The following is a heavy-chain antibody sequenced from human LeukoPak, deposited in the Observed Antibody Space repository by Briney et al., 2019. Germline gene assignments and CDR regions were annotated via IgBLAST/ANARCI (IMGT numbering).Heavy chain of an antibody. J-gene: IGHJ3*02. V-gene: IGHV4-34*01. D-gene: IGHD3-22*01. CDR1: GGSFSGYY. Sequence: SETLSLTCAVYGGSFSGYYWSWIRQPPGKGLEWIGEISHSGSTNYNPSLKSRVTISVDTSKNQFSLKLSSVTAADTAVYYCARAHYDSSGYPDDAFDIWGQGTMVTVSS. CDR3: ARAHYDSSGYPDDAFDI. CDR2: ISHSGST.